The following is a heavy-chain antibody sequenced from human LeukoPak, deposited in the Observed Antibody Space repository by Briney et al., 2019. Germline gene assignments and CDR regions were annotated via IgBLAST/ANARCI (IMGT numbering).Heavy chain of an antibody. CDR2: ISGSGGTT. V-gene: IGHV3-23*01. CDR3: AVCRNWPTFDY. Sequence: GGSLRLSCAAPGFTFSSYAMSWVRQAPGKGLEWVSAISGSGGTTYYAVSVKGRFTISRDNSRNTLYLQMNSLRAEDTAVYYCAVCRNWPTFDYWGQGTLVTVSS. J-gene: IGHJ4*02. CDR1: GFTFSSYA. D-gene: IGHD1-20*01.